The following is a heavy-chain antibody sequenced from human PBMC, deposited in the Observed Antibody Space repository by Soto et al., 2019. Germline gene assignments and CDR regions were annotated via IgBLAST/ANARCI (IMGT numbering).Heavy chain of an antibody. D-gene: IGHD5-12*01. CDR3: ARADSGYAHGYYYYGMDV. CDR1: GFTFSSYS. Sequence: EVQLVESGGGLVQPGGSLRLSCAASGFTFSSYSMNWVRQAPGKGLEWVSYISSSSRTIYYADSVKGRFTISRDNAKNSLYLQMNRLRAEDTAVYYCARADSGYAHGYYYYGMDVWGQGTTVTVSS. J-gene: IGHJ6*02. CDR2: ISSSSRTI. V-gene: IGHV3-48*01.